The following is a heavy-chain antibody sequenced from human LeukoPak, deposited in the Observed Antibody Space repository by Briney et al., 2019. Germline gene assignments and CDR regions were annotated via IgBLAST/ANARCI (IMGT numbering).Heavy chain of an antibody. CDR3: AREIPPSKEYKLTLRDSGSSSTQNWFDP. CDR2: INPSGGST. D-gene: IGHD6-6*01. Sequence: GASVKVSCKASGYTFTSYYMHWARQAPGQGLEWMGIINPSGGSTSYAQKFQGRVTMTRDTSTSTVYMELSSLRSEDTAVYYCAREIPPSKEYKLTLRDSGSSSTQNWFDPWGQGTLVTVSS. J-gene: IGHJ5*02. CDR1: GYTFTSYY. V-gene: IGHV1-46*01.